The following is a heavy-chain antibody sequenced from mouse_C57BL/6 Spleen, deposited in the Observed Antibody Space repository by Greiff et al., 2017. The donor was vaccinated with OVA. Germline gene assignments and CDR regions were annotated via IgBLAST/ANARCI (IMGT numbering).Heavy chain of an antibody. CDR2: IYPSDSET. CDR1: GYTFTSYW. Sequence: QVQLQQPGAELVRPGSSVKLSCKASGYTFTSYWMDWVKQRPGQGLEWIGNIYPSDSETHYNQKFKDKATLTVDKSSSTAYMKLSSLTSEDSAVFYCAKRGDGDGARDYWGQGTSVTVSS. V-gene: IGHV1-61*01. CDR3: AKRGDGDGARDY. D-gene: IGHD3-3*01. J-gene: IGHJ4*01.